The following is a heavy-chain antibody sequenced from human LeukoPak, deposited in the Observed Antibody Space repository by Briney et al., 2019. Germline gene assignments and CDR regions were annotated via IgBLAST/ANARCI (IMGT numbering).Heavy chain of an antibody. J-gene: IGHJ6*04. CDR2: IIPIFGTA. CDR1: GGTFSSYA. D-gene: IGHD3/OR15-3a*01. CDR3: AIAWTSAASYYYGMDV. Sequence: ASVKVSRKASGGTFSSYAISWVRQAPGQGLEWMGGIIPIFGTANYAKKFQGRARITADAFTSTAYMELSRLRSEDTAVYYCAIAWTSAASYYYGMDVWGKGTTVTVSS. V-gene: IGHV1-69*13.